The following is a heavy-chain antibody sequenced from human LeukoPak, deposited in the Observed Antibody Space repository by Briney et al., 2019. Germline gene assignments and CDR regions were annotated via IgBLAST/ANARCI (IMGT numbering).Heavy chain of an antibody. Sequence: GGSLRLSCAASGFTVSSNYMSWVRQAPGKGLEWVSVIYSGGSTYYADSVRARFTISRDNSRNTLYLQMTSLGAEDTAVFYCAKVPNSGSHYYFDYWGQGALVTVSS. V-gene: IGHV3-53*01. D-gene: IGHD1-26*01. CDR2: IYSGGST. CDR1: GFTVSSNY. J-gene: IGHJ4*02. CDR3: AKVPNSGSHYYFDY.